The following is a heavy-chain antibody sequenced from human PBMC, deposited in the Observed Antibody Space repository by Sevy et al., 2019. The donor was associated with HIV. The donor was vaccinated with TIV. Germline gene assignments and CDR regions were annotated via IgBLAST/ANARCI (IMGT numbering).Heavy chain of an antibody. Sequence: GGSLRLSCAASGFTFNNYAMSWVRQAPGKGLEWVSTIYSGGSTFYADSVKGRFTISRDNSKNTLYLQMNSLRAEDTAVYYCARDRYYDASGYYYYYYGLDVWGQGTTVTVSS. CDR2: IYSGGST. CDR3: ARDRYYDASGYYYYYYGLDV. CDR1: GFTFNNYA. D-gene: IGHD3-22*01. V-gene: IGHV3-66*01. J-gene: IGHJ6*02.